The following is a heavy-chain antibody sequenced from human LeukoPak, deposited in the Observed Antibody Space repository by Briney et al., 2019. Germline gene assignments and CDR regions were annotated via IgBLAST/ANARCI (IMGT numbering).Heavy chain of an antibody. V-gene: IGHV4-39*07. J-gene: IGHJ5*02. CDR1: GGSISSSSYY. CDR2: IYYSGST. D-gene: IGHD2-2*01. CDR3: ARAIVVVPAAIENWFDP. Sequence: SETLSLTCTVSGGSISSSSYYWGWIRQPPGKGLEWIGSIYYSGSTYYNPSLKSRVTISVDTSKNRFSLKLSSVTAADTAVYYCARAIVVVPAAIENWFDPWGQGTLVTVSS.